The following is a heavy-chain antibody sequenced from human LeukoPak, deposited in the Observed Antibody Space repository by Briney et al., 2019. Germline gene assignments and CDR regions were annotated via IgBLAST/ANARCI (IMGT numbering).Heavy chain of an antibody. D-gene: IGHD6-13*01. CDR3: AKDKAGSTAYYFDY. CDR2: IGGSGSGGDT. V-gene: IGHV3-23*01. CDR1: GFTFSSYA. Sequence: GGSLRLSCAASGFTFSSYAMTWVRQAPGKGLEWVSAIGGSGSGGDTYYADSVKGRFTISRDNSKNTLYLQMSSLRAEDTAVYYCAKDKAGSTAYYFDYWGQGTLVTVSS. J-gene: IGHJ4*02.